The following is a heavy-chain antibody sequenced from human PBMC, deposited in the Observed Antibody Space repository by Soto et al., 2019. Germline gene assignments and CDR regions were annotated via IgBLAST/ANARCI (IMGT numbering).Heavy chain of an antibody. D-gene: IGHD4-17*01. CDR2: IYSGGRT. V-gene: IGHV3-53*01. J-gene: IGHJ3*02. CDR3: ARSYGEVAFDI. Sequence: ESGGGLIQPGGSLRLSCAASGFTVSSNYMSWVRQAPGKGLEWVSVIYSGGRTYYADSVKGRFTISRDNSKNTLYLQMNSLRAEDTAVYYCARSYGEVAFDIWGQGTMVTVSS. CDR1: GFTVSSNY.